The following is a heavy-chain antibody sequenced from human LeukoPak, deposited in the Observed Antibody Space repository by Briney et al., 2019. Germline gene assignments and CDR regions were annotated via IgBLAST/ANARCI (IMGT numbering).Heavy chain of an antibody. CDR1: GFTFSSYD. J-gene: IGHJ4*02. V-gene: IGHV3-23*01. CDR3: AKRDSSGYYPYYFDY. CDR2: TSGSGGST. D-gene: IGHD3-22*01. Sequence: GGSLRLSYAASGFTFSSYDMSWVRQAPGKGPEWVSTTSGSGGSTYYADSVKGRFTISRDNSKNTLYLQMNSLRAEDTAVYYCAKRDSSGYYPYYFDYWGQGTLVTVSS.